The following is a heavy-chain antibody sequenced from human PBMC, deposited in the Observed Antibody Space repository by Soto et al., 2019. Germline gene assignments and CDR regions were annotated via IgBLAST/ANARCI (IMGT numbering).Heavy chain of an antibody. Sequence: EVQLLESGGGLVQPGGSLRLSCAASGFTFSSYAMSWARKAPGKGLGWVSGISGSGGSTYYADSVKGRFTISRDNSKNTLYLQMNSLSAEDTAVYYCAKDLKQWLVPGFDYWGQGTLVTVSS. CDR2: ISGSGGST. CDR3: AKDLKQWLVPGFDY. J-gene: IGHJ4*02. D-gene: IGHD6-19*01. V-gene: IGHV3-23*01. CDR1: GFTFSSYA.